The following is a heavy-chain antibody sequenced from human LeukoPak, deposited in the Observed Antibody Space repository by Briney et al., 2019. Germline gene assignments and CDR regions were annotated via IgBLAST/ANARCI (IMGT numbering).Heavy chain of an antibody. V-gene: IGHV3-23*01. Sequence: GGSLRLSCAASGFTLSSYAMSWVRQAPGKGLEWVSSISASGGSTNYAASVKGRFTFSRDNSKNTVYLQMNSLRAEDTAVYYCAKVMKGSERLTMVRGVIIKTAGLYYMDVWGKGTTVTVSS. CDR3: AKVMKGSERLTMVRGVIIKTAGLYYMDV. D-gene: IGHD3-10*01. CDR1: GFTLSSYA. J-gene: IGHJ6*03. CDR2: ISASGGST.